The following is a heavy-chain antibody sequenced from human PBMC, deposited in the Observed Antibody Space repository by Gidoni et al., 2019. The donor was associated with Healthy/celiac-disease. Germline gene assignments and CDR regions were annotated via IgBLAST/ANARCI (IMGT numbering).Heavy chain of an antibody. CDR3: ARDRDSYGYGMDV. J-gene: IGHJ6*02. CDR2: IWYDGSNK. Sequence: QVQLVESGGGVVQPGRSLRLPCAASGFTFSSYGMHWVRQAPGKGLEWVAVIWYDGSNKYYADSVKGRFTISRDNSKNTLYLQMNSLRAEDTAVYYCARDRDSYGYGMDVWGQGTTVTVSS. V-gene: IGHV3-33*01. D-gene: IGHD5-18*01. CDR1: GFTFSSYG.